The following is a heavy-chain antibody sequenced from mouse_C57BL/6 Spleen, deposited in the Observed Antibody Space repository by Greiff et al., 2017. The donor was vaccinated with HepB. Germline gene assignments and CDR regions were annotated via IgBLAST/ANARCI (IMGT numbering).Heavy chain of an antibody. D-gene: IGHD3-2*02. J-gene: IGHJ4*01. CDR3: ARRQLRLRDYYAMDY. Sequence: VQLKQSGPELVKPGASVKISCKASGYSFTGYYMNWVKQSPEKSLEWIGEINPSTGGTTYNQKFKAKATLTVDKSSSTAYMQLKSLTSEDSAVYYCARRQLRLRDYYAMDYWGQGTSVTVSS. CDR1: GYSFTGYY. V-gene: IGHV1-42*01. CDR2: INPSTGGT.